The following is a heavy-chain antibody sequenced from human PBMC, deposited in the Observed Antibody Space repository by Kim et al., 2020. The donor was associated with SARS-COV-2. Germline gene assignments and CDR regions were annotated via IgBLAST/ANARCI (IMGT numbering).Heavy chain of an antibody. J-gene: IGHJ6*02. Sequence: RFTISRDNAKNSLYLQMNSLRAEDTALYYCAKDIEGSDVISSMVSYGMDVWGQGTTVTVSS. V-gene: IGHV3-9*01. CDR3: AKDIEGSDVISSMVSYGMDV. D-gene: IGHD2-8*01.